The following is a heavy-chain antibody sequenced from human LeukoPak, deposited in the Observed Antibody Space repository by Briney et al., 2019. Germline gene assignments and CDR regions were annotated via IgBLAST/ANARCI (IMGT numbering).Heavy chain of an antibody. V-gene: IGHV3-23*01. CDR1: GFTFSSYA. Sequence: QSGGSLRLSCAASGFTFSSYAMSWVRQAPGKGPEWVSAISHSCVTTYYADSVKGRFTITRDNSKNTLYLQMNSLRAEDTAVYYCAKANVKYCSGGSCFDAFDIWGQGTMVTVSS. J-gene: IGHJ3*02. D-gene: IGHD2-15*01. CDR3: AKANVKYCSGGSCFDAFDI. CDR2: ISHSCVTT.